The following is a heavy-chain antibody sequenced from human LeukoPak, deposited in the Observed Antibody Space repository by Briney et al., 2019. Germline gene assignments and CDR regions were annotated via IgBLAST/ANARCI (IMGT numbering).Heavy chain of an antibody. V-gene: IGHV3-23*01. CDR2: IGYGGGTT. D-gene: IGHD3-22*01. CDR3: VKYSGSSAYYFSLDY. J-gene: IGHJ4*02. Sequence: SGGSLRLSCAASGFTFSSYAMSWVRQAPGKGLEWGSSIGYGGGTTFYAVSGKGRFTIPRDKSKNTLYLPLTSLRAEDTALYYCVKYSGSSAYYFSLDYWGPGTLVTVSS. CDR1: GFTFSSYA.